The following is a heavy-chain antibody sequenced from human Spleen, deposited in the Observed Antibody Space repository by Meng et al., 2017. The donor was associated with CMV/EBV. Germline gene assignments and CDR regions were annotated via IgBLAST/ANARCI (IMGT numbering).Heavy chain of an antibody. CDR1: SFSDYY. D-gene: IGHD6-6*01. J-gene: IGHJ2*01. CDR2: INHSGTT. V-gene: IGHV4-34*01. Sequence: SFSDYYWNWIRQPPGKGLEWIGEINHSGTTNYNPSLKSRVTMSVDTSKSQFSLKLSSVSAADTAVYYCARRAAVYSSSSVSGYFGLWGRGTLVTVSS. CDR3: ARRAAVYSSSSVSGYFGL.